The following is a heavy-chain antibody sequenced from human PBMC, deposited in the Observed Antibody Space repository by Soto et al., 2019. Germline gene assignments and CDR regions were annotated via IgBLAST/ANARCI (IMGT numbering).Heavy chain of an antibody. CDR3: ARESGDYGRPYFDY. D-gene: IGHD3-10*01. Sequence: VQLVQSGAEVKKPGSSGKVSCKASGGTFTSFPFSWVRQAPGQGLEWMGGIIPIFERTNYAQKFRGRLTITADESTTTAYMELTSLTSEATAVYFCARESGDYGRPYFDYWGQGTLVTVSS. CDR2: IIPIFERT. CDR1: GGTFTSFP. J-gene: IGHJ4*02. V-gene: IGHV1-69*01.